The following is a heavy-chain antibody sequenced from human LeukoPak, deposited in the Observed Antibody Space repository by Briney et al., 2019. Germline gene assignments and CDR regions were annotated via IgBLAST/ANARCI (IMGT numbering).Heavy chain of an antibody. CDR2: INHSGST. V-gene: IGHV4-34*01. CDR1: GGSFSGYY. CDR3: ARGRYYYDSSGYGDY. J-gene: IGHJ4*02. D-gene: IGHD3-22*01. Sequence: PSETLSLTCAVYGGSFSGYYWSWIRQPPGKGLEWIGEINHSGSTNYNPSLKSRVTISVDTSKNQFSLKLSSVTAADTAVYYCARGRYYYDSSGYGDYWGQGTLVTVSS.